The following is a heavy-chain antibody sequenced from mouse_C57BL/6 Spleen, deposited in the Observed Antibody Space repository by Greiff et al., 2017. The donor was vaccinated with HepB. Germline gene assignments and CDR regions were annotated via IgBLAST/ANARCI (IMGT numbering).Heavy chain of an antibody. CDR1: GYTFTSYW. J-gene: IGHJ1*03. CDR3: APIYDGYHWYFDV. V-gene: IGHV1-64*01. CDR2: IHPNSGST. Sequence: VQLQQPGAELVKPGASVKLSCKASGYTFTSYWMHWVKQRPGQGLEWIGMIHPNSGSTNYNEKFKSKATLTVDKSSSTAYMQLSSLTSEDSAVYYCAPIYDGYHWYFDVWGTGTTVTVSS. D-gene: IGHD2-3*01.